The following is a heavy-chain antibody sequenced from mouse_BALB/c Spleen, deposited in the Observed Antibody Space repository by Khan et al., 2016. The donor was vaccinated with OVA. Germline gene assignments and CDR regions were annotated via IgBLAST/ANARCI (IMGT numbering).Heavy chain of an antibody. CDR3: AKHRSSSAWLTY. J-gene: IGHJ3*01. CDR1: GYTFTSYW. Sequence: LQQSGAELAKPGASVKMSCKASGYTFTSYWMHWVTQRSGQGLVWIGYINPSTGYTEYNQRLKDKATLTADKSSSTAYMQLSSLTSDESAVYYCAKHRSSSAWLTYWGQGTLVTVSA. V-gene: IGHV1-7*01. D-gene: IGHD3-1*01. CDR2: INPSTGYT.